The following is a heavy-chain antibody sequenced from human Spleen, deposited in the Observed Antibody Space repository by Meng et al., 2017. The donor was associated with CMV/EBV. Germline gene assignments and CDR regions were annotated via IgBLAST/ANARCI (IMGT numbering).Heavy chain of an antibody. D-gene: IGHD3-3*01. Sequence: GSLRLSCTVSGGSISSSSYYWGWIRQPPGKGLEWIGSIYYSGSTYYNPSLKSRVTISVDTSKNQFSLKLSSVTAADTAVYYCARGRNFWSGYYKAPRAEYFQHWGQGTLVTVSS. J-gene: IGHJ1*01. CDR1: GGSISSSSYY. V-gene: IGHV4-39*07. CDR2: IYYSGST. CDR3: ARGRNFWSGYYKAPRAEYFQH.